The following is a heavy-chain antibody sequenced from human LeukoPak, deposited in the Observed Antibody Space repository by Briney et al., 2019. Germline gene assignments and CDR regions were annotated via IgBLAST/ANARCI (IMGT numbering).Heavy chain of an antibody. CDR3: ASDSQLAVGGY. J-gene: IGHJ4*02. D-gene: IGHD1-26*01. CDR1: GGSIRSSYYY. Sequence: PSETLSLTCTVSGGSIRSSYYYWGWIRQPPGKGLEWIGSIYYSGSTYYNPSLKSRVTISVDTSKNQFSLKLSSVTAADTAVYYCASDSQLAVGGYWGQGTLVTVSS. CDR2: IYYSGST. V-gene: IGHV4-39*01.